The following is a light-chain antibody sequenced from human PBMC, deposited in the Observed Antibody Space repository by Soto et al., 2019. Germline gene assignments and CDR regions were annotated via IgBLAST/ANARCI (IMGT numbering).Light chain of an antibody. CDR2: GAS. CDR3: QQANSYQLP. Sequence: DIQMTQSPSSVSASVGDRVTITCRASQAMSSWLAWYQQRPGKAPTLLIYGASNLQDGVPSRFTGSGSGTDLTLTISNLQHEDFAPYYCQQANSYQLPFGEGNSVDIK. J-gene: IGKJ4*01. V-gene: IGKV1-12*01. CDR1: QAMSSW.